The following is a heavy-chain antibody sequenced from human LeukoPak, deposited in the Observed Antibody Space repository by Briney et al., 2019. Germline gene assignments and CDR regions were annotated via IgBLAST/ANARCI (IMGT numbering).Heavy chain of an antibody. D-gene: IGHD3-10*01. V-gene: IGHV4-39*01. Sequence: SETLSLTCTVSGGSISSSSYYWGWLRQPPGKGLEWTGSIYYSGSTYYNPSLKSRFTISVDTSKNQFSLKLSSVTAADTAVYYCARHIRRSSGVTMVRGVIWYYMDVWGKGTTVTISS. CDR3: ARHIRRSSGVTMVRGVIWYYMDV. CDR1: GGSISSSSYY. J-gene: IGHJ6*03. CDR2: IYYSGST.